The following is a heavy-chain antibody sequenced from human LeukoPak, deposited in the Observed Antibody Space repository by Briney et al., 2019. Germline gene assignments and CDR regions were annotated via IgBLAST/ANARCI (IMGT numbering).Heavy chain of an antibody. CDR3: ARDGGMSGITMIVVVSDY. CDR2: ISAYNGNT. Sequence: ASVKVSCKASGYTFTSYGISWVRQAPGQGVEWMGWISAYNGNTNYAQKLQGRVTMTTDTSTSTAYMELRSLRSDDTAVYYCARDGGMSGITMIVVVSDYWGQGTLVTVSS. D-gene: IGHD3-22*01. J-gene: IGHJ4*02. V-gene: IGHV1-18*01. CDR1: GYTFTSYG.